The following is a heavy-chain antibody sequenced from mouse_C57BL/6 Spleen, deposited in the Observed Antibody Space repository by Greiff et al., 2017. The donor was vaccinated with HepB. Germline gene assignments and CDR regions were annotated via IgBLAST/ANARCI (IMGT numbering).Heavy chain of an antibody. D-gene: IGHD2-1*01. J-gene: IGHJ4*01. V-gene: IGHV1-26*01. CDR3: ARWSLYFGRAMDY. Sequence: EVQLQQSGPELVKPGASVKISCKASGYTFTDYYMNWVKQSHGKSLEWIGDINPNNGGTSYNQKFKGKATLTVDKSSSTAYMELRSLTSEDSAVYYCARWSLYFGRAMDYWGQGTSVTVSS. CDR2: INPNNGGT. CDR1: GYTFTDYY.